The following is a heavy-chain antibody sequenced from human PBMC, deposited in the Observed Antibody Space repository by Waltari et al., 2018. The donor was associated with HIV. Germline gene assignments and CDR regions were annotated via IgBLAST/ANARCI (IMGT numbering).Heavy chain of an antibody. CDR2: IYWHDEK. J-gene: IGHJ4*02. CDR3: AHSLGTGAVYFDY. D-gene: IGHD2-8*01. CDR1: GSSLNTIGVG. V-gene: IGHV2-5*01. Sequence: QITLKESGPALVKPTATLTLTCSFSGSSLNTIGVGVGWIRQPPGKALEWLAIIYWHDEKRYSPSLDRRLSITKDTDKNQVVVRMTDMDPVDTATYFCAHSLGTGAVYFDYWGQGTLVAVSS.